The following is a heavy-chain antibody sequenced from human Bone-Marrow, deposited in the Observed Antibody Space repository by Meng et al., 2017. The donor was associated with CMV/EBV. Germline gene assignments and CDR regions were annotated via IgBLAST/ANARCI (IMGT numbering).Heavy chain of an antibody. CDR3: ARARSPTHFDY. J-gene: IGHJ4*02. V-gene: IGHV3-13*01. CDR2: IGTVGDT. Sequence: GGSLRLSCTASGFTFSTYDFHWVRQPTGKGLEWVSSIGTVGDTYSIGSVKGRFIISREDAKNSVYLQMNGLRDGDTGLYYCARARSPTHFDYWGQGALVTVYS. CDR1: GFTFSTYD.